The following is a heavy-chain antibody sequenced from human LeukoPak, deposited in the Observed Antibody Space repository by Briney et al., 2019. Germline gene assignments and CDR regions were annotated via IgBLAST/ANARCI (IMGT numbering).Heavy chain of an antibody. J-gene: IGHJ4*02. V-gene: IGHV1-8*01. Sequence: GASVKVSCKASGYTFTSYDINWVRQATGQGLEWMGWMNPNSGNTGYAQKFQGRVTMTRNTSISTAYMELSSLRSEDTAVYYCARGVPSRLDRGYPISFHFDYWGQRTLVTVSS. CDR3: ARGVPSRLDRGYPISFHFDY. CDR1: GYTFTSYD. CDR2: MNPNSGNT. D-gene: IGHD3-22*01.